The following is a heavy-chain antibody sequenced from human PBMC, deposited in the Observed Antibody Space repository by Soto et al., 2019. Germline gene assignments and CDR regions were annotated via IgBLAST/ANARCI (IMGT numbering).Heavy chain of an antibody. CDR3: ARGREGRYCSGGSCSVFDP. CDR1: GFTFSNYA. V-gene: IGHV3-33*01. D-gene: IGHD2-15*01. Sequence: QVQLVESGGGVVQPGRSLRLSCAASGFTFSNYAMHWVRQAPGKGLEWVAVIWYDGTKKYYADSVKGRFTISRDNSKNTWELQMNSLRAEDTAVYYCARGREGRYCSGGSCSVFDPWGQGSLVTVTS. CDR2: IWYDGTKK. J-gene: IGHJ5*02.